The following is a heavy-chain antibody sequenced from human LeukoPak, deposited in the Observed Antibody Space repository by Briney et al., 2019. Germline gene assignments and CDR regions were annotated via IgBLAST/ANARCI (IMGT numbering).Heavy chain of an antibody. V-gene: IGHV3-7*03. CDR2: IKQDGSEK. J-gene: IGHJ4*02. CDR1: GFTFSIFW. D-gene: IGHD3-10*01. Sequence: GGSLRLSCTASGFTFSIFWMSWVRQAPGKWLEWVANIKQDGSEKYYVDSVKGRFTISRDNSKNTLYLQMNSLRAEDTAVYYCARGFYGSGSYDDYWGQGTLVTVSS. CDR3: ARGFYGSGSYDDY.